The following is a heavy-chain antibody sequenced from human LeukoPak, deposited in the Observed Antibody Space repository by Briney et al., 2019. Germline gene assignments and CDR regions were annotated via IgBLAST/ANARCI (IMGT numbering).Heavy chain of an antibody. Sequence: GGSLRLSCAASGFTFSSYAMSWVRQAPGKGLEWVSAISGSGGSTYYADSVKGRFTISRDNSKNTLYLQMNSLRAEDTAVYYCAKDRGKYCGGDCYSGYYYGMDVWGQGTTVTVSS. V-gene: IGHV3-23*01. J-gene: IGHJ6*02. D-gene: IGHD2-21*02. CDR1: GFTFSSYA. CDR2: ISGSGGST. CDR3: AKDRGKYCGGDCYSGYYYGMDV.